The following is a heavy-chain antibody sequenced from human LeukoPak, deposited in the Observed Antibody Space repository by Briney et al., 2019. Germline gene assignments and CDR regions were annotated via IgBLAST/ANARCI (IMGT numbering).Heavy chain of an antibody. CDR3: TRHEISSSWYNWFDP. CDR1: GFTFSGSA. J-gene: IGHJ5*02. V-gene: IGHV3-73*01. CDR2: IRSRANSYAT. D-gene: IGHD6-13*01. Sequence: AGGSLRLSCAASGFTFSGSAMHWVRQASGKGLEWVGRIRSRANSYATAYAASVKGRFTISRDDSKNTAYLQMNSLKTEDTAVYYCTRHEISSSWYNWFDPWGQGTLVTVSS.